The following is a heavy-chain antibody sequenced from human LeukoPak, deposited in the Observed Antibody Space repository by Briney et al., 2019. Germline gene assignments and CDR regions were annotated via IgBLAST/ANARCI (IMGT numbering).Heavy chain of an antibody. D-gene: IGHD5-12*01. CDR3: ASTGRLMATILDAFDI. Sequence: GGSLRLSCAASGFTFSSYSINLVRQAPGKGLEWGSSISSTSSYIYYADSVKGRFTISRDNAKNSLYLQMNSLRAEATAVYYCASTGRLMATILDAFDIWGQGTMVTVSS. J-gene: IGHJ3*02. CDR1: GFTFSSYS. V-gene: IGHV3-21*01. CDR2: ISSTSSYI.